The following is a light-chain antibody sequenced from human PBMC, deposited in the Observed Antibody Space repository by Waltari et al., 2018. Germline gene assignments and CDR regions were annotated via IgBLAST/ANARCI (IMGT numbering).Light chain of an antibody. Sequence: EIEMTQSPATLSVSPGERVTLPCRPSQSVGNNLAWYQQRPGQAPRLLIYGASTRATDISDRFSGSGSGTDFTLTISALQSEDLAVYYCHQYNHWPTFTFGQGTKLQIE. CDR2: GAS. CDR1: QSVGNN. V-gene: IGKV3-15*01. J-gene: IGKJ2*01. CDR3: HQYNHWPTFT.